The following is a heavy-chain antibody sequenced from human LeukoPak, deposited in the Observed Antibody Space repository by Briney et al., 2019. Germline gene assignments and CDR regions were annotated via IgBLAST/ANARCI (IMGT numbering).Heavy chain of an antibody. CDR2: INHSGST. D-gene: IGHD6-19*01. V-gene: IGHV4-34*01. Sequence: PSETLSLTCAVYGGSFSGYYWSWIRQPPVKGLEWIGEINHSGSTNYNPSLKSRVTISVDTSKNQFSLKLSSVTAADTAVYYCARQGIAVAGTPTYYYYGMDVWGQGTTVTVSS. J-gene: IGHJ6*02. CDR3: ARQGIAVAGTPTYYYYGMDV. CDR1: GGSFSGYY.